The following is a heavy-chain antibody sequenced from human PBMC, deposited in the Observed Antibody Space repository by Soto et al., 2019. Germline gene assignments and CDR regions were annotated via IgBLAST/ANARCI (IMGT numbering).Heavy chain of an antibody. CDR3: AKESYDSSGYYSFYWYYYGMDV. D-gene: IGHD3-22*01. V-gene: IGHV3-30*18. CDR1: GFTFSSYG. Sequence: QVQLVESGGGVVQPGRSLRLSCAASGFTFSSYGMHWVRQAPGKGLEWVAVISYDGSNKYYADSVKGRFTISRDNSKNXXYXQXXSLRAEDTAVYYCAKESYDSSGYYSFYWYYYGMDVWGQGTTVTVSS. J-gene: IGHJ6*02. CDR2: ISYDGSNK.